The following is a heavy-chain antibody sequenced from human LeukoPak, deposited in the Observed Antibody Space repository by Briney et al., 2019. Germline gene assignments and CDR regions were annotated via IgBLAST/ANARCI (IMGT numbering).Heavy chain of an antibody. Sequence: SETLSLTCAVYGGSFSGYYWSWLRQPPGKGLEWIGKINHSGSTNYNPSLKSRVTISVDTSKNQFSLKLSSVTAADTAVYYCARRSGYPGEDHYYYMDVWGKGTTVTVSS. J-gene: IGHJ6*03. D-gene: IGHD5-12*01. CDR1: GGSFSGYY. CDR3: ARRSGYPGEDHYYYMDV. V-gene: IGHV4-34*01. CDR2: INHSGST.